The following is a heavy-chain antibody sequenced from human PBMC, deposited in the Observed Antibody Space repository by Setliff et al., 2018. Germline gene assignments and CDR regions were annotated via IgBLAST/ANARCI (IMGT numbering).Heavy chain of an antibody. Sequence: GSLRLSCAASGFAFNTYSINWVRQAPGKGLEWIAHITSGGSSVSYVDSVKGRFAISTDSAKNSLYLQLDSLRPDDTAFYYCAKDNIWSLDDWGQGTLVTVSS. V-gene: IGHV3-48*01. D-gene: IGHD2-15*01. CDR1: GFAFNTYS. CDR3: AKDNIWSLDD. CDR2: ITSGGSSV. J-gene: IGHJ1*01.